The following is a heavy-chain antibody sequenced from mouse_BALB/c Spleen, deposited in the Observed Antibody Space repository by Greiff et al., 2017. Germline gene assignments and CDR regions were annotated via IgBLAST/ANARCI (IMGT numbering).Heavy chain of an antibody. CDR3: ARRGLWLLRDFYYYAMDY. D-gene: IGHD2-3*01. J-gene: IGHJ4*01. CDR2: ILPGSGST. V-gene: IGHV1-9*01. CDR1: GYTFSSYW. Sequence: QVQLQQSGAELMKPGASVKISCKATGYTFSSYWIEWVKQRPGHGLEWIGEILPGSGSTNYNEKFKGKATFTADTSSNTAYMQLSSLTSEDSAVYYCARRGLWLLRDFYYYAMDYWGQGTSVTVSS.